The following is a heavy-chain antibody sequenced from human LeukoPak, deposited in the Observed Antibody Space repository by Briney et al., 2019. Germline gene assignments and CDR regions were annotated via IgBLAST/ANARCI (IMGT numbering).Heavy chain of an antibody. J-gene: IGHJ4*02. CDR3: ASYPTTVTTGYFDY. CDR2: IYYSGST. D-gene: IGHD4-17*01. V-gene: IGHV4-39*01. CDR1: GGSISSSSYY. Sequence: SETLSLTCTVSGGSISSSSYYWGWLRQPPGEGLEWFGRIYYSGSTYYNPSLKSRVTISVDTSKTQFSLKLSSVTAADTAVYYCASYPTTVTTGYFDYWGQGTLVTVSS.